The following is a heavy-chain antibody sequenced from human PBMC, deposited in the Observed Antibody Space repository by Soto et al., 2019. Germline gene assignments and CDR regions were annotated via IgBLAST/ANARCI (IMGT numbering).Heavy chain of an antibody. Sequence: GSGPTLVNPTQTLTLTCTFSGFSLSTSGVGVGWIRQPPGKALEWLALIYWDDDKRYSPSLKSRLTITKDTSKNQVVLTMTNMDPVDTATYYCAHDNVYCSGGSCYSWIYWGQGTLVTVSS. CDR2: IYWDDDK. J-gene: IGHJ4*02. D-gene: IGHD2-15*01. CDR1: GFSLSTSGVG. CDR3: AHDNVYCSGGSCYSWIY. V-gene: IGHV2-5*02.